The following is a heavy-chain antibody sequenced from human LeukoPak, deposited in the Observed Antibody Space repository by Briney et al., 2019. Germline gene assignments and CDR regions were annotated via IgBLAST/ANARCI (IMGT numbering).Heavy chain of an antibody. CDR2: IYYSGIT. CDR1: GGSISTTDRY. J-gene: IGHJ6*03. Sequence: PSGTLSLTCTVSGGSISTTDRYWGWVRQPPGKGLEWIGSIYYSGITYHNPSLKSRVTISVDTSKNQFSLRLSSVTAADTAVYYCARHQEAMVRGVLYYMDVWGKGTTVTISS. CDR3: ARHQEAMVRGVLYYMDV. V-gene: IGHV4-39*01. D-gene: IGHD3-10*01.